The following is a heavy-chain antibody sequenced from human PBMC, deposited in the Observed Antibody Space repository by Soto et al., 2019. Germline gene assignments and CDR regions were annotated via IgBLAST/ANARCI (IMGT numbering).Heavy chain of an antibody. V-gene: IGHV1-69*02. CDR3: ASTTGTTFELDY. Sequence: QVQLVQSGAEVKKPGSSVKVSCKASGGTFSSYTISWVRQAPGQGLEWMGRIIPILGIANYAQKFQGRVTITADKATSTAYMELSSLRSEDTAVYYCASTTGTTFELDYWGQGTLVTVSS. D-gene: IGHD1-1*01. CDR2: IIPILGIA. CDR1: GGTFSSYT. J-gene: IGHJ4*02.